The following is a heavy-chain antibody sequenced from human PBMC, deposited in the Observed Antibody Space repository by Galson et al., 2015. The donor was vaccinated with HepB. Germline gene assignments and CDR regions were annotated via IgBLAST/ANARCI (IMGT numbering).Heavy chain of an antibody. Sequence: SVKVSCKASGYTFTGYYMHWVRQAPGQGLEWMGRINPNSGGTNYAQKFQGRVTMTRDTSISTAYMELSRLRSDDTVVYYCARGMALTPRSHYYGMDVWGQGTTVTVSS. J-gene: IGHJ6*02. CDR1: GYTFTGYY. CDR2: INPNSGGT. CDR3: ARGMALTPRSHYYGMDV. V-gene: IGHV1-2*05. D-gene: IGHD4-23*01.